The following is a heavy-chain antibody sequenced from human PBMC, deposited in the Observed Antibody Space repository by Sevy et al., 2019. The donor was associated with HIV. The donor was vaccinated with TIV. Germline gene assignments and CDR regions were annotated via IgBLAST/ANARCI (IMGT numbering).Heavy chain of an antibody. D-gene: IGHD2-15*01. J-gene: IGHJ6*02. CDR1: GYSFTGYY. CDR2: INPNSGGT. CDR3: ARGYCSGGSCYYYYGMDV. V-gene: IGHV1-2*06. Sequence: ASVKVSCKASGYSFTGYYMHWVRQAPGQGLEWMGRINPNSGGTNYAQKFQGRVTMTRDTSISTAYMELSRLRSDDTAVYYCARGYCSGGSCYYYYGMDVWGQGITVTVSS.